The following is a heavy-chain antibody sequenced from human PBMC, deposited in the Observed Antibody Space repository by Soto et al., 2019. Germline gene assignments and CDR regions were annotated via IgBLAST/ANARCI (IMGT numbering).Heavy chain of an antibody. CDR1: GDSIKRSDVY. CDR2: VFYRGIT. CDR3: ARALGSSPLSY. D-gene: IGHD6-6*01. Sequence: RSLTCTVSGDSIKRSDVYWSWIRQHPGKGLEWIGYVFYRGITHYNPSLKSRVTTSVDTSKNQFSLNLTSVTAADTAVYYCARALGSSPLSYWGQGTLVTASS. V-gene: IGHV4-31*03. J-gene: IGHJ4*02.